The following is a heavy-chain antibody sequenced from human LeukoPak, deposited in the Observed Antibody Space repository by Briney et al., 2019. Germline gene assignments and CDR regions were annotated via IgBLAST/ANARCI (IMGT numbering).Heavy chain of an antibody. CDR2: ISSNGGST. Sequence: PGGSLRLPCAASGFTFSSYAMHWVRQAPGKGLEYVSAISSNGGSTYYANSVKGRFTISRDNSKNTLYLQMGSLRAEDMAVYYCARAGGYCSSTSCYTWFDPWGQGTLVTVSS. CDR1: GFTFSSYA. D-gene: IGHD2-2*02. J-gene: IGHJ5*02. V-gene: IGHV3-64*01. CDR3: ARAGGYCSSTSCYTWFDP.